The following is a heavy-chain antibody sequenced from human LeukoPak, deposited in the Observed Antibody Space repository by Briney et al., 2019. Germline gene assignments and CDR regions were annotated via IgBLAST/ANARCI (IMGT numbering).Heavy chain of an antibody. Sequence: GGSLRLSCAASGFTFTNYAMSWVRQAPGKGLEWVSAISGNGGNTYYADSVEGRFTISRDNSKNTLYLQMDRLRVEDSAVYYCAKDIAAAGPLEWFNYWGQGTLVTVSS. CDR2: ISGNGGNT. V-gene: IGHV3-23*01. J-gene: IGHJ4*02. CDR3: AKDIAAAGPLEWFNY. CDR1: GFTFTNYA. D-gene: IGHD6-13*01.